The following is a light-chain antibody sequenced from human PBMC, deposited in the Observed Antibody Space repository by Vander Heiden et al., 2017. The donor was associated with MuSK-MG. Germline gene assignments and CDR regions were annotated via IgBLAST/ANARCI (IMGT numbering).Light chain of an antibody. Sequence: AIQMTQSPSSLSASVGDGVAITCRASQVIRNDLGWYQQKPGKAPKLLIYAASSLESGVPARFSGSGSGTDFTLTISSLQPEDFATYYCRQDDNYPRTFGGGTKVEIK. V-gene: IGKV1-6*01. J-gene: IGKJ4*01. CDR3: RQDDNYPRT. CDR2: AAS. CDR1: QVIRND.